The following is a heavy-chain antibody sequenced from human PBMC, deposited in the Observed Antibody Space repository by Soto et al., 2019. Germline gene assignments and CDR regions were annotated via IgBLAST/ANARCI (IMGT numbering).Heavy chain of an antibody. Sequence: QVQLVQSGAEVKKPGASVKVSCKASGYTFTTYVMHWVRQAPGQRLEWMGWINAGNDNTKYSQKFQGRVTITRDTSASTVYMELSSLSSEHTAVYYCARVGHYYYGMDVWGQGTTVTVSS. J-gene: IGHJ6*02. V-gene: IGHV1-3*01. CDR2: INAGNDNT. CDR3: ARVGHYYYGMDV. CDR1: GYTFTTYV. D-gene: IGHD3-3*01.